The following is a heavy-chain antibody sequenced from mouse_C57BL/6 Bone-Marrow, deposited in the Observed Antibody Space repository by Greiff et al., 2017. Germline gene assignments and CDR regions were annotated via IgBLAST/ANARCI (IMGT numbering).Heavy chain of an antibody. J-gene: IGHJ4*01. D-gene: IGHD2-3*01. CDR1: GYSITSGYY. CDR2: ISYEGSN. Sequence: ESGPGLVKPSQSLSLTCSVTGYSITSGYYWNWIRQFPGNKLEWLGYISYEGSNNYNPSLKNRISITRDTSKNQFFLKLNSVTTEDTATYYCARWLLHAMDYWGQGTSVTVSS. CDR3: ARWLLHAMDY. V-gene: IGHV3-6*01.